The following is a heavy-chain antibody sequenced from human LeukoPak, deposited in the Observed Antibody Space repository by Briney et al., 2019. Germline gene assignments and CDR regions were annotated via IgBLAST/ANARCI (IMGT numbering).Heavy chain of an antibody. Sequence: GGSLRLSCAASGFTFSRLDMNWVRQAPGKGLEGISSISGSGIPIDYADSVKGRFTISRNNAKNSLYLQMNSLRAEDTAVYYCATQGRSTKLGIWGQGTMVTVSS. CDR2: ISGSGIPI. CDR1: GFTFSRLD. CDR3: ATQGRSTKLGI. V-gene: IGHV3-48*03. J-gene: IGHJ3*02. D-gene: IGHD2-2*01.